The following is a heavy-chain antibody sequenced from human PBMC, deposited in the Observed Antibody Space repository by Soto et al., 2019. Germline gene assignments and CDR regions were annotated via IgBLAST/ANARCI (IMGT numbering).Heavy chain of an antibody. CDR1: GGSFSGYY. CDR2: INHSGST. D-gene: IGHD3-10*01. V-gene: IGHV4-34*01. CDR3: ARSGVLRPPIDY. Sequence: PSETLSLTCAVYGGSFSGYYWSWIRQPPGKGLEWIGEINHSGSTNYNPSLKSRVTISVDTSKNQFSLKLSSVTAADTAVYYCARSGVLRPPIDYWGQGTLVTVSS. J-gene: IGHJ4*02.